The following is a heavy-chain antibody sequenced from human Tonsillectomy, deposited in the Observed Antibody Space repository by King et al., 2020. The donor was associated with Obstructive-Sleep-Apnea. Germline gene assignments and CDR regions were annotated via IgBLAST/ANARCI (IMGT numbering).Heavy chain of an antibody. CDR3: AKDPGGYGDQTPSDY. CDR1: GFTFSSYG. D-gene: IGHD4-17*01. CDR2: IRYDGSNK. V-gene: IGHV3-30*02. Sequence: VQLVESGGGVVPPGRSLRLSCAASGFTFSSYGMHWVRQAPGKGLEWVAFIRYDGSNKYYADSVKGRFTISRDNSKNTLYLQMNSLRVEDTAVYYCAKDPGGYGDQTPSDYWGQGTLVTVSS. J-gene: IGHJ4*02.